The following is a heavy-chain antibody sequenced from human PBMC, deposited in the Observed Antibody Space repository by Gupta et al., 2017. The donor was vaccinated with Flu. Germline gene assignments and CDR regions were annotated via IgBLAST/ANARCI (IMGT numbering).Heavy chain of an antibody. V-gene: IGHV3-33*01. Sequence: QVQLVESGGGVVQPGRSLRLSCAASGFTFSSYDMHWVRQAPGKGLEGVAVIWHDGSNDHYADSVKGRFTISRDNSKNTLYLQMNRLRAEDTAVYFCARESRKKYCSGGTCYSYHYGMDVWGQGTTVTVSS. J-gene: IGHJ6*02. CDR1: GFTFSSYD. CDR3: ARESRKKYCSGGTCYSYHYGMDV. CDR2: IWHDGSND. D-gene: IGHD2-15*01.